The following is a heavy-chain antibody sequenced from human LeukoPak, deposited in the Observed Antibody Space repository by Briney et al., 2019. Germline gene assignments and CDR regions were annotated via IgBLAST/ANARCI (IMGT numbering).Heavy chain of an antibody. J-gene: IGHJ4*02. CDR1: GGSISSGGYS. CDR2: IYHSGST. CDR3: ARGYCSSTSCSAAGTFDY. V-gene: IGHV4-30-2*01. Sequence: SQTLSLTCAVSGGSISSGGYSWSWIRQPPGKGLEWIGYIYHSGSTYYNPSLKSRVTISVDRSKNQFYLKLSSVTAADTAVYYCARGYCSSTSCSAAGTFDYWGQGTLVTVSS. D-gene: IGHD2-2*01.